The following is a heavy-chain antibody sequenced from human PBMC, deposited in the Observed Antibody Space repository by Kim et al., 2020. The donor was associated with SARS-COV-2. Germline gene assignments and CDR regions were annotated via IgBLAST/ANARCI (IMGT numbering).Heavy chain of an antibody. CDR3: ARLFRSGSITRDSGSYTFDY. Sequence: ASVKVSCKASGYTFTSYGISWVRQAPGQGLEWMGWISAYNGNTNYAQKLQGRVTMTTDTSTSTAYMELRSLRSDDTAVYYCARLFRSGSITRDSGSYTFDYWGQGTLVTVSS. CDR2: ISAYNGNT. D-gene: IGHD1-26*01. J-gene: IGHJ4*02. V-gene: IGHV1-18*01. CDR1: GYTFTSYG.